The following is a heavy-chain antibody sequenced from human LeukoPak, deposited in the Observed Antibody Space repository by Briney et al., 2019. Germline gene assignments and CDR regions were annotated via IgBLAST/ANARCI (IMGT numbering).Heavy chain of an antibody. D-gene: IGHD2-15*01. Sequence: PGGSLRLSCAASGFTFSSYGMNWVRQAPGKGLEWVSSISRSGSTKYYADSVKGRFTISRDNAKNSLFLQMNSLRAEDTAVYYCARVLRYCSGGNCYSGGLGYMDVWGKGTTVTISS. J-gene: IGHJ6*03. V-gene: IGHV3-48*04. CDR1: GFTFSSYG. CDR2: ISRSGSTK. CDR3: ARVLRYCSGGNCYSGGLGYMDV.